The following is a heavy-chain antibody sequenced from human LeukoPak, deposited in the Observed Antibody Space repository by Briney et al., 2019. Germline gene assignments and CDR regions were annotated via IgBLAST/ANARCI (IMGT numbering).Heavy chain of an antibody. J-gene: IGHJ5*02. CDR3: ARDPPTSYYDFWSGYWA. V-gene: IGHV3-74*01. CDR1: GFTFSSYW. Sequence: GGSLRLSCAASGFTFSSYWMHWVRQAPGKGLVWVSRINSDGSSTSYADSVKGRCTISRDNAKDTLYLQMNSLRAEDPAVYYCARDPPTSYYDFWSGYWAWGQGTLVTVS. D-gene: IGHD3-3*01. CDR2: INSDGSST.